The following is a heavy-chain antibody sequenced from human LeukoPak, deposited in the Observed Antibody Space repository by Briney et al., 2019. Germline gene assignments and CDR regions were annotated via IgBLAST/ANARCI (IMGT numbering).Heavy chain of an antibody. Sequence: GGSLRLSCAASGFTFTSYAMSWVRQAPGKGLVWVSHINTDGSITAYAGSMKGRFTISRDNAKNTLYLQMNSLRVEDTAVYYCARDLGGPFDYWGQGNLVTVSS. J-gene: IGHJ4*02. CDR3: ARDLGGPFDY. CDR2: INTDGSIT. CDR1: GFTFTSYA. V-gene: IGHV3-74*01. D-gene: IGHD3-10*01.